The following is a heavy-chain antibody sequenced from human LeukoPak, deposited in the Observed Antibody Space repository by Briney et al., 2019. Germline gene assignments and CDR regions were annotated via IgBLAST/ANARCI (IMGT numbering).Heavy chain of an antibody. CDR3: ARVVGFVAAIDAFDI. Sequence: SQTLSLTCTVSGGSISSGDYYWGWIRQPPGKGLEWIGYIYYSGSTYYNPSLKSRFTIAVDTSKNQFSLKLSSVTAADTAVYYCARVVGFVAAIDAFDIWGQGTMVTVSS. D-gene: IGHD1-26*01. CDR2: IYYSGST. CDR1: GGSISSGDYY. V-gene: IGHV4-30-4*01. J-gene: IGHJ3*02.